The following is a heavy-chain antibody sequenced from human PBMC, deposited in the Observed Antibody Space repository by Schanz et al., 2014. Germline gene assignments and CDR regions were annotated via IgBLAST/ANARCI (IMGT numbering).Heavy chain of an antibody. Sequence: QGQLVQSGPEVKKPGSSVKVSCKASRSTFSSYTISWVRQARGQGLEWVGRFIPILDVGNYAQQFQGRVTFTADKSTSTAYMELSSLRYEDTALYYCARGTMPGTFDIWGQGTMVTASS. CDR1: RSTFSSYT. J-gene: IGHJ3*02. D-gene: IGHD2-2*01. CDR3: ARGTMPGTFDI. V-gene: IGHV1-69*02. CDR2: FIPILDVG.